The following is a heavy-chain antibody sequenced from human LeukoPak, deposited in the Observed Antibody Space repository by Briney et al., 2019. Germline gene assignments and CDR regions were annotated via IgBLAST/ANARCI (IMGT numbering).Heavy chain of an antibody. CDR2: IWYDGSNK. CDR1: GFTFSSYG. J-gene: IGHJ6*03. V-gene: IGHV3-33*01. D-gene: IGHD3-10*01. Sequence: GGSLRLSCAASGFTFSSYGMHWVRQAPGKGLEWVAVIWYDGSNKYYADSVKGRFTISRDNSKNTLYLQMNSLRAEDTAVYYCARDRLGRYYIDVWGKGTTVTVSS. CDR3: ARDRLGRYYIDV.